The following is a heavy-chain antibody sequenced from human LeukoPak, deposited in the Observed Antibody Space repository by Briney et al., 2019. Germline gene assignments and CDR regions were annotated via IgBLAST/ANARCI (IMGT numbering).Heavy chain of an antibody. J-gene: IGHJ6*03. V-gene: IGHV4-4*07. D-gene: IGHD6-13*01. CDR3: ARRRSVSGTSYYYYYMDV. Sequence: SETLSLTCTVSGGSISSYYWSWIRQPAGKGLEWIGRIYTSGSTNYNPSLKSRVTMSVDTSKNQFSLKPSSVTAADTAVYYCARRRSVSGTSYYYYYMDVWGKGTTVTVSS. CDR1: GGSISSYY. CDR2: IYTSGST.